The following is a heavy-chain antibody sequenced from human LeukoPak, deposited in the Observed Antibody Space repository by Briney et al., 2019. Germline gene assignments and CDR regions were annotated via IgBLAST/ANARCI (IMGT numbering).Heavy chain of an antibody. CDR2: ISSSSSYI. Sequence: GGSLRLSCAASGFTFSSYSMDWVRQAPGKGLEWVSSISSSSSYIYYADSVKGRFIISRDNAKDSLYLQMNSLRAEDTAVYYCAVLYSGSYGSDYWGQGTLVTVSS. J-gene: IGHJ4*02. D-gene: IGHD1-26*01. CDR3: AVLYSGSYGSDY. CDR1: GFTFSSYS. V-gene: IGHV3-21*01.